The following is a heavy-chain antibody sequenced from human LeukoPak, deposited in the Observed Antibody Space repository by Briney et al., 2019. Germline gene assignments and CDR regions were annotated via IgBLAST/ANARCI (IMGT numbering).Heavy chain of an antibody. J-gene: IGHJ3*02. V-gene: IGHV4-4*09. CDR2: IYTSGST. CDR3: ARRRITGSFDI. D-gene: IGHD1-20*01. CDR1: GGSISSYY. Sequence: SETLSLTCTVSGGSISSYYWSWIRQPPGKGLEWIGYIYTSGSTNYNPSLKSRVTISVDTSKNQFSPKLSSVTAADTAVYYCARRRITGSFDIWGQGTMVTVSS.